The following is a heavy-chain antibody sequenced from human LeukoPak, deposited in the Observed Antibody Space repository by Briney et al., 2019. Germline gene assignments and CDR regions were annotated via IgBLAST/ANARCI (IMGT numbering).Heavy chain of an antibody. V-gene: IGHV1-69*13. CDR2: IIPIFGTA. Sequence: SVKVSCKASGGTFSSYAISWVRQAPGQGLEWMGGIIPIFGTANYAQKFQGRVTITADESTSTAYMELSSLRSEDTAVYYCARDADYYGSGSYYPGPWGQGTLVTVSS. CDR3: ARDADYYGSGSYYPGP. CDR1: GGTFSSYA. D-gene: IGHD3-10*01. J-gene: IGHJ5*02.